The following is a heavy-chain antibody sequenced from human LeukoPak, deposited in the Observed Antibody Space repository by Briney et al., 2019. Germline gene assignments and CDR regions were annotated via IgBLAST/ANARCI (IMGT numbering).Heavy chain of an antibody. CDR2: VHLDGRT. Sequence: PSETLSLTCGVSGGSVSSTNWWTWIGQPPGKGLEWIGEVHLDGRTNFNPSLRSRLTMSVDLSENHVSLKLTSVTAADTAVYYYAREGGFHRPLDYSGQGTLVTVSS. V-gene: IGHV4-4*02. CDR1: GGSVSSTNW. J-gene: IGHJ4*02. D-gene: IGHD6-25*01. CDR3: AREGGFHRPLDY.